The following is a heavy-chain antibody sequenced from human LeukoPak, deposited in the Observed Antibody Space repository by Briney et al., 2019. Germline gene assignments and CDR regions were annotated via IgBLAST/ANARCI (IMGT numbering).Heavy chain of an antibody. J-gene: IGHJ4*02. Sequence: SQTLSLTCTVSGGSISSGGYYWSWIRQHPGTGLEWIGYIYYSGSTYYNPSLKSRVTISVDTSKNQFSLKLSSVTAADTAVYYCARGGQLWPHFDYWGQGTLVTVSS. CDR1: GGSISSGGYY. CDR2: IYYSGST. D-gene: IGHD5-18*01. CDR3: ARGGQLWPHFDY. V-gene: IGHV4-31*03.